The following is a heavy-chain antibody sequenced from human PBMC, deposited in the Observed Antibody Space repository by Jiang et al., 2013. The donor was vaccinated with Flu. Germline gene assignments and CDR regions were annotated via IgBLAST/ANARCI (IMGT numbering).Heavy chain of an antibody. V-gene: IGHV3-11*01. J-gene: IGHJ4*02. CDR1: FTFSDYY. CDR2: ISSSGSTI. D-gene: IGHD3-22*01. Sequence: FTFSDYYMSWIRQAPGKGWSRVSYISSSGSTIYYADSVQGRFTISRDNAKNSLYLQMNSLRAEDTAVYYYARGDYYDTSGYYSYWGQGTLVTVSS. CDR3: ARGDYYDTSGYYSY.